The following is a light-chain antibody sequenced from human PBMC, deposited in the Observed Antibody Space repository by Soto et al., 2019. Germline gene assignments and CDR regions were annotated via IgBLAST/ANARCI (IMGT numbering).Light chain of an antibody. V-gene: IGKV3-20*01. Sequence: EIVLTQSPGTLSVSPGERATLSCRPSQSVGRNYLAWYQQKLGQAPRLLIYGASSRATGIPDRFSGSGSGTDFTLTISSLEPEDSAVYYCQQYASSPLTFGGGTKVETK. CDR1: QSVGRNY. J-gene: IGKJ4*01. CDR3: QQYASSPLT. CDR2: GAS.